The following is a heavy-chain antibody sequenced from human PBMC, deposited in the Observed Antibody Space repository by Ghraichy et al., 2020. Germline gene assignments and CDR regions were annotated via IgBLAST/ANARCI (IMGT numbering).Heavy chain of an antibody. V-gene: IGHV3-23*01. CDR1: GFTFSSYA. D-gene: IGHD2-2*01. J-gene: IGHJ4*01. CDR3: AKTDCSSTSCYAPFDY. Sequence: GESLRLSCAASGFTFSSYAMSWVRQAPGKGLEWVSVISGSGGRTYYANSVKGRFTISRDNSKNTLYLQMNSLRAEDTAVYYCAKTDCSSTSCYAPFDYWGHGTLVTVSS. CDR2: ISGSGGRT.